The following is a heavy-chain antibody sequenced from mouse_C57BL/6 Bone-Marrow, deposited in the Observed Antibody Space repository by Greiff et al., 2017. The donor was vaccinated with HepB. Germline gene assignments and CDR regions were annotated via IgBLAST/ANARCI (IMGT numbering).Heavy chain of an antibody. Sequence: EVKLVESGGGLVQPGGSLSLSCAASGFTFTDYYMSWVRQPPGKALEWLGFITNKANGYTTEYSASVKGRFTISRDNSQSILYLQMNALRAEDSATYYCARYGYDGGWFAYWGQGTLVTVSA. V-gene: IGHV7-3*01. D-gene: IGHD2-2*01. CDR3: ARYGYDGGWFAY. CDR1: GFTFTDYY. J-gene: IGHJ3*01. CDR2: ITNKANGYTT.